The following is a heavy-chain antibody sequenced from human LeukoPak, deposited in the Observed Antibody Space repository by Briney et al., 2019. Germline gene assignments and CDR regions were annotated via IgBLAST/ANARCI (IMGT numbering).Heavy chain of an antibody. J-gene: IGHJ4*02. D-gene: IGHD1-26*01. CDR2: IYYSGST. CDR1: GGSISSSSYY. Sequence: PSETLSLTCTVSGGSISSSSYYWGWIRQPPGKGLEWIGSIYYSGSTYYNPSLKSRVTMSVDTSKDQFSLKLSSVTAADTAVYYCATYANQYSERSTTFGGWGQGTLVTVSS. V-gene: IGHV4-39*01. CDR3: ATYANQYSERSTTFGG.